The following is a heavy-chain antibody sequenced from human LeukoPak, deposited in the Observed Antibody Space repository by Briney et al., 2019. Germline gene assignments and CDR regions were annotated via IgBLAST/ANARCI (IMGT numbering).Heavy chain of an antibody. CDR3: ARDGLGVAAAGTPYYYYYYYMDV. D-gene: IGHD6-13*01. CDR1: GASISSYC. Sequence: SETLSLTCTVSGASISSYCWSWIRQPPGKGLEWLGYIYYSGSTNYNPSLKSRVTISVDTSKNQFSLKLSSVTAADTAVYYCARDGLGVAAAGTPYYYYYYYMDVWGKGTTVTVPS. J-gene: IGHJ6*03. V-gene: IGHV4-59*01. CDR2: IYYSGST.